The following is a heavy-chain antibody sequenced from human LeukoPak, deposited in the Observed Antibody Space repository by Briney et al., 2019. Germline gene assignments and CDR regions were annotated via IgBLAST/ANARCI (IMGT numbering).Heavy chain of an antibody. J-gene: IGHJ4*02. V-gene: IGHV3-11*01. CDR3: ARGDYYTKNFDY. CDR1: GFTFSDYY. CDR2: ISSSGSAI. Sequence: GGSLRLSCAASGFTFSDYYMTWIRQAPGKGLEWVSYISSSGSAIYYADSVKGRFTISRDNAKNSLYLQMNSLRAEDTAVYYCARGDYYTKNFDYWGQGTLVTVSS. D-gene: IGHD3-10*01.